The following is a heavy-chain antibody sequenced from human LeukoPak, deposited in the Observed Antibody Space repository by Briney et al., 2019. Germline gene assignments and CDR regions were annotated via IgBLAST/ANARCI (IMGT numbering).Heavy chain of an antibody. CDR1: GFTFGDYA. CDR2: IDYSGGST. CDR3: AKVPYSDYGSGRPPFMDV. V-gene: IGHV3-23*01. J-gene: IGHJ6*02. D-gene: IGHD3-10*01. Sequence: GGSLRLSCTASGFTFGDYAMSWFRQAPGKGLDWVSTIDYSGGSTYYADSVKGRFTVSRDNSKSTLYMQMNSLRAEDTAIYYCAKVPYSDYGSGRPPFMDVWGQGTTVAVS.